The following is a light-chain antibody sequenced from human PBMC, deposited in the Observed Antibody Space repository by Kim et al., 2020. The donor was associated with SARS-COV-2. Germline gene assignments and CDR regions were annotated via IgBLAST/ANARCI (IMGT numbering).Light chain of an antibody. V-gene: IGKV3D-7*01. CDR1: QSVSSSY. Sequence: PGERVTLSCRASQSVSSSYLTWYQQKPGQAPRRLIYGASSRATGIPDRFSGSGSGTDFTLSISSLQPEDFAVYYCQQDYNLLTFGGGTKVDIK. CDR2: GAS. J-gene: IGKJ4*01. CDR3: QQDYNLLT.